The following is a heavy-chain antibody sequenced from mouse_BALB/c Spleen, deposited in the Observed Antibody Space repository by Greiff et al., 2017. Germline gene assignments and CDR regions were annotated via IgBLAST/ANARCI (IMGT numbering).Heavy chain of an antibody. J-gene: IGHJ4*01. CDR3: ARNYGYGYAMDY. CDR1: GYTFTNYW. D-gene: IGHD1-2*01. Sequence: QVHVKQSGAELVRPGTSVKISCKASGYTFTNYWLGWVKQRPGHGLEWIGDIYPGGGYTNYNEKFKGKATLTADTSSSTAYMQLSSLTSEDSAVYFCARNYGYGYAMDYWGQGTSVTVSS. CDR2: IYPGGGYT. V-gene: IGHV1-63*02.